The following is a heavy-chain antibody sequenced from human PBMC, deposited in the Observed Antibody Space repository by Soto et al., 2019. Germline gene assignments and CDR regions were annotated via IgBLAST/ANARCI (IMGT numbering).Heavy chain of an antibody. Sequence: SETLSLTCTVSGGSLSSGDYYLSWIRQPPGKGMEWIGYIYYSGSTYYNPSLKSRVTISVDTSKNQFSLKLSSVTAADTAVYYCARGESYSSSSGGYYYYYGMDVWGQGNTVTVSS. CDR1: GGSLSSGDYY. J-gene: IGHJ6*02. V-gene: IGHV4-30-4*01. D-gene: IGHD6-6*01. CDR2: IYYSGST. CDR3: ARGESYSSSSGGYYYYYGMDV.